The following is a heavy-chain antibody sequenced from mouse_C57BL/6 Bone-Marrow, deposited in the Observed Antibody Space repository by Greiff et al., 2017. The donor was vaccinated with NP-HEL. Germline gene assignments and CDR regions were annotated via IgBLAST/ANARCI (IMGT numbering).Heavy chain of an antibody. J-gene: IGHJ1*03. CDR2: IYPGGGYT. D-gene: IGHD2-4*01. CDR1: GYTFTNYW. V-gene: IGHV1-63*01. Sequence: VQLQQSGAELVRPGTSVKMSCKASGYTFTNYWIGWVKQRPGHGLEWIGDIYPGGGYTNYNEKFKGKATLTADKSSSPAYMQFSSLASEDSDIYYYARGDDYDERWDFDVWGTGTTVTVSS. CDR3: ARGDDYDERWDFDV.